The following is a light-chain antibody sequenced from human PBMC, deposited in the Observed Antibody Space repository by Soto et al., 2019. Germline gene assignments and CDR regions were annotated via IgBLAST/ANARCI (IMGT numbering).Light chain of an antibody. CDR3: QQCNNWPRT. CDR1: QSVSSN. Sequence: EIVMTQSPATLSVSPGERATLSCRASQSVSSNLAWYQQKPGQAPRLLIYSASTRAAGIPVRFSGSGSGTEVTLTISSLQSEDFAVYYCQQCNNWPRTFGQGTKVEVK. J-gene: IGKJ1*01. V-gene: IGKV3-15*01. CDR2: SAS.